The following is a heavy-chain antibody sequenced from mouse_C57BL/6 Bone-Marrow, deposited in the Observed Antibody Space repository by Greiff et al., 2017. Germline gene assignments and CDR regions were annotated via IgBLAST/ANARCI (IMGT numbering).Heavy chain of an antibody. V-gene: IGHV5-17*01. CDR1: GFTFSDYG. D-gene: IGHD1-1*01. CDR3: ARRNYGSSSAWFAY. CDR2: IGSGSSTI. Sequence: EVKLVESGGGLVKPGGSLKLSCAASGFTFSDYGMHWVRQAPEKGLEWVAYIGSGSSTIYYADTVKGRFTISRDNAKNTLFLQMTSLRSEDTAMYYCARRNYGSSSAWFAYWGQGTLVTVSA. J-gene: IGHJ3*01.